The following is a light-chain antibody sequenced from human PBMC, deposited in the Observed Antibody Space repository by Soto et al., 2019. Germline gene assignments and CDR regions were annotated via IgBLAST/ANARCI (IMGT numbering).Light chain of an antibody. V-gene: IGLV2-14*01. CDR2: DVS. Sequence: QSALTQPASVSGSPGQSITISCTGTSSDVGGYNYVSWYQQHPGKAPKLMIYDVSNRPSGFSNRFSGSKSGNTASLTISELQAEYESDYYCSSYTISSTLHVVFGGGTKLTVL. J-gene: IGLJ2*01. CDR3: SSYTISSTLHVV. CDR1: SSDVGGYNY.